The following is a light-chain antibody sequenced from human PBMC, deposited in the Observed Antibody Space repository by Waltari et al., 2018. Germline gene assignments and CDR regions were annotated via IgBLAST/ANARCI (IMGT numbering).Light chain of an antibody. CDR1: SSDVGSYNL. V-gene: IGLV2-23*01. Sequence: QSALTQPASVSGSPGQSITISCTGTSSDVGSYNLVSWYQQHPGKPPKRIIYEGSKGPSGVSDRFSGSKSGNTASLTISGLQAEDEADYYCCSYAGSSTVVFGGGTKLTVL. CDR3: CSYAGSSTVV. CDR2: EGS. J-gene: IGLJ2*01.